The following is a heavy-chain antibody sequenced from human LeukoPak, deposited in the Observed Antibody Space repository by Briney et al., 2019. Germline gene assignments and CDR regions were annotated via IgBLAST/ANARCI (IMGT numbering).Heavy chain of an antibody. CDR1: GFSIRSYG. D-gene: IGHD2-15*01. J-gene: IGHJ4*02. CDR2: IWYDGSNK. CDR3: VRDNSGGSCVDF. Sequence: PGGSLRLSCAASGFSIRSYGMHWVRQAPGKGLEWVAVIWYDGSNKFYADSVKGRFTISRDSSKSTLYLQMNSLRAEDTAVYYCVRDNSGGSCVDFWGQGTLVTVSS. V-gene: IGHV3-33*01.